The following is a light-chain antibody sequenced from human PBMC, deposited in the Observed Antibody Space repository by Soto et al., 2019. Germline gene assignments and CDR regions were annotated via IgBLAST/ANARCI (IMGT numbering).Light chain of an antibody. CDR2: VESSGSY. CDR3: ETWHSNTQV. CDR1: SGHSSYI. J-gene: IGLJ2*01. V-gene: IGLV4-60*02. Sequence: QLVLTQSSSTSASLGSSVKLTCTLSSGHSSYIIAWHQQQPGKAHRYLMKVESSGSYNKGSGVPDRFSGSSSGADRYLTISNLQFEDEADYYCETWHSNTQVFGGGTKLTVL.